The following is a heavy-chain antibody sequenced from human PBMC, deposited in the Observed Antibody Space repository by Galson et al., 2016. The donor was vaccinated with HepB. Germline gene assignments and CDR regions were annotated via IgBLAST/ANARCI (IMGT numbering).Heavy chain of an antibody. CDR3: ARGWGGDCYSVSGY. V-gene: IGHV3-33*01. CDR2: IWYDGGNK. J-gene: IGHJ4*02. D-gene: IGHD2-21*02. CDR1: GFTLSSYG. Sequence: SLRLSCAASGFTLSSYGMHWVRQAPGKGLEWVAVIWYDGGNKYYAESVKGRFTISRDTSKNTLYLQMTSLRVEDTAVYYCARGWGGDCYSVSGYWGQGTLVTVSP.